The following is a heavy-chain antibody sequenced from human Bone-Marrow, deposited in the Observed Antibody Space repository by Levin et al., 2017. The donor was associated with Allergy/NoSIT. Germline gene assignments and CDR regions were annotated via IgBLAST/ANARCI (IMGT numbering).Heavy chain of an antibody. V-gene: IGHV4-39*01. CDR1: GGSISSSSYY. D-gene: IGHD6-13*01. CDR2: IYYSGST. J-gene: IGHJ6*03. CDR3: ARHVRYSSNPAWGYYYYYYMDV. Sequence: SETLSLTCTVSGGSISSSSYYWGWIRQPPGKGLEWIGSIYYSGSTYYNPSLKSRVTISVDTSKNQFSLKLSSVTAADTAVYYCARHVRYSSNPAWGYYYYYYMDVWGKGTTVTVSS.